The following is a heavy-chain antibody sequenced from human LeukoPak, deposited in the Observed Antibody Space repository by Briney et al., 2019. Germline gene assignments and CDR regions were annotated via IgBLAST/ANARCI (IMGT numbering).Heavy chain of an antibody. D-gene: IGHD3-10*01. CDR1: GGAIRSYY. Sequence: PSETLSLTCTVSGGAIRSYYWSWIRQPPGKGLEWIGYIYYSGSTNYNPSLKSRVTISVDTSKNQFSLKLSSVTAADTAVYYCARSYGSGSPRPNFDYWGQGTLVTVSS. J-gene: IGHJ4*02. CDR3: ARSYGSGSPRPNFDY. V-gene: IGHV4-59*01. CDR2: IYYSGST.